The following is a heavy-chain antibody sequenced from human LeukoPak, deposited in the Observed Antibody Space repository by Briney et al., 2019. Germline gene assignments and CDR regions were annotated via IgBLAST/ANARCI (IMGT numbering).Heavy chain of an antibody. V-gene: IGHV4-4*07. Sequence: SETLSLTCTVSGGSISSYYWSWIRQPPGKGLEWIGRIYSSGNTNYNPSLKSRVTMSVDTSKNQFSLKLSSVTAADTAVYYCARETSRWGAYSGTDRSGLSNDAFDIWGQGTLVTVSS. D-gene: IGHD2-21*01. CDR3: ARETSRWGAYSGTDRSGLSNDAFDI. J-gene: IGHJ3*02. CDR1: GGSISSYY. CDR2: IYSSGNT.